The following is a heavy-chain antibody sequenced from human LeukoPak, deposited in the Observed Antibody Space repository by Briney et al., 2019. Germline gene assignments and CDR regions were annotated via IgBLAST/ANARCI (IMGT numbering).Heavy chain of an antibody. CDR1: GFTFSHYW. CDR3: ARDRDDSYFDY. CDR2: ISSSGSTI. V-gene: IGHV3-11*01. D-gene: IGHD3-22*01. Sequence: GGSLRLSCAASGFTFSHYWMTWVRQAPGKGLEWVSYISSSGSTIYYADSVKGRFTISRDNAKNSLYLQMNSLRAEDTAVYYCARDRDDSYFDYWGQGTLVTVSS. J-gene: IGHJ4*02.